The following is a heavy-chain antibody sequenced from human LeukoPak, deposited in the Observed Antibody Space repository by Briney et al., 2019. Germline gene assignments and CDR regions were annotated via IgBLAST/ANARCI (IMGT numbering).Heavy chain of an antibody. D-gene: IGHD4-23*01. Sequence: SQTLSLTCAISGDSVSSNSASWHWIRQSPSRGLQWLGRTYYTSKWFNDYAVSLKSRITINPDTSKNKFSLQLNSVTPEDTAVYFCAGDNDYGGYYFDYWGQGTLVTVSS. CDR3: AGDNDYGGYYFDY. V-gene: IGHV6-1*01. J-gene: IGHJ4*02. CDR1: GDSVSSNSAS. CDR2: TYYTSKWFN.